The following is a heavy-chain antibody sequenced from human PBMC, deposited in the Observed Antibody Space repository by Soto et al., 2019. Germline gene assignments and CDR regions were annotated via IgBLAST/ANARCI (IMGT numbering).Heavy chain of an antibody. J-gene: IGHJ6*03. Sequence: SETLSLTCAVYGGSFSGYYWSWIRQPPGKGLEWIGEINHSGSTNYNPSLKSRVTISVDTSKNQFSLKLGSVTAADTAVYYCARGLRDIRGVIITTGKLYYYYMDVWGKGTTVTVSS. V-gene: IGHV4-34*01. CDR3: ARGLRDIRGVIITTGKLYYYYMDV. CDR1: GGSFSGYY. CDR2: INHSGST. D-gene: IGHD3-10*01.